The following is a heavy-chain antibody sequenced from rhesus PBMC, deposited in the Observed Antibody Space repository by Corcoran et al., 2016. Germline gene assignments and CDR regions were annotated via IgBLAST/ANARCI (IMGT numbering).Heavy chain of an antibody. CDR2: IYGSSGST. D-gene: IGHD4-29*01. Sequence: QVPLQESGPGLVKPSETLSPTCAVSGGSISRNYWSWIRQPPGKGLEWIGRIYGSSGSTSYNPSLTSRVTISTDTAKNQFSLKLSSVTAADTAVYFCARFSTVVGTFDYWGQGVLVTVSS. CDR1: GGSISRNY. J-gene: IGHJ4*01. CDR3: ARFSTVVGTFDY. V-gene: IGHV4-147*01.